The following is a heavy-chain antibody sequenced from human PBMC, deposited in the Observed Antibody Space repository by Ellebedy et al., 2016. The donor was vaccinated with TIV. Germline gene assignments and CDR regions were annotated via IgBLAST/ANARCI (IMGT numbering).Heavy chain of an antibody. J-gene: IGHJ4*02. V-gene: IGHV4-34*01. CDR3: ARLGYDSRRANDY. CDR2: INHSGST. CDR1: GGSFRGYY. D-gene: IGHD3-22*01. Sequence: MPSETLSLTCAVYGGSFRGYYWSWIRQPPGKGLEWIGEINHSGSTNYNPSLKSRVTISVDTSKNQFSLKLSSVTAADTAVYYCARLGYDSRRANDYWGQGTLVTVSS.